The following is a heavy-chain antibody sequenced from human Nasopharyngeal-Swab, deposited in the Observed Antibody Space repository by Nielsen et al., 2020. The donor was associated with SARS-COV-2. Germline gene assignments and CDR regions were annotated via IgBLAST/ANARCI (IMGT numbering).Heavy chain of an antibody. Sequence: GGSLRLSCSASGFTFRTYSMNWVRQAPGKGLEWVAHITASSSATNYADFVRGRFTISRDNARNSPYLQMNTLRNEDTAVFYCATGRDYGFDIWGQGTMVAVSS. CDR2: ITASSSAT. CDR3: ATGRDYGFDI. J-gene: IGHJ3*02. D-gene: IGHD4/OR15-4a*01. V-gene: IGHV3-48*02. CDR1: GFTFRTYS.